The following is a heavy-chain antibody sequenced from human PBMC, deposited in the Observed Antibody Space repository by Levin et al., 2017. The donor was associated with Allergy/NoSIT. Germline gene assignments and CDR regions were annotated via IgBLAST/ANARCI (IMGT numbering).Heavy chain of an antibody. V-gene: IGHV2-5*02. CDR1: GISLSTSGVG. Sequence: SGPTLVKPTQTLTLTCTLSGISLSTSGVGVAWIRQPPGKALEWLALIYWDDDKRYSPSLKTRLTITKDTSKNQVVLTMTNMDPVDTGTCHCATIHFGEFVFDYWGHGTLVIVSS. CDR3: ATIHFGEFVFDY. J-gene: IGHJ4*03. CDR2: IYWDDDK. D-gene: IGHD3-10*01.